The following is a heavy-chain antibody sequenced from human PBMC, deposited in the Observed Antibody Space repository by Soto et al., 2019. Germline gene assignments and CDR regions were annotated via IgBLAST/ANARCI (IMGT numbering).Heavy chain of an antibody. CDR3: ARMFHCSGGTCTFAS. V-gene: IGHV2-70*04. CDR2: IEWDDDK. CDR1: GFSLSTTGMR. Sequence: ESGPTREPTQTLTLTCTFSGFSLSTTGMRVSWIRQPPGKALEWLARIEWDDDKFYNTSLKTRLTISKDSSKIQVVLTMTNMDAVDRATYYCARMFHCSGGTCTFASWAQEARFPVSS. J-gene: IGHJ4*02. D-gene: IGHD2-15*01.